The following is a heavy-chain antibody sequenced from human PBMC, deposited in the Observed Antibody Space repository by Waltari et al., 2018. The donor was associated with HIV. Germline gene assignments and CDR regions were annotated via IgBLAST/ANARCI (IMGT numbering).Heavy chain of an antibody. D-gene: IGHD3-3*01. CDR1: GGSISSSSYY. Sequence: QLQLQESGPGLVKPSETLSLTCTVSGGSISSSSYYWGWIRQPPGKGLEWIGSIYYSGSTYYNPSLKSRVTISVDTSKNQFSLKLSSVTAADTAVYYCARDLARGYDFWSGSGDFDYWGQGTLVTVSS. CDR2: IYYSGST. V-gene: IGHV4-39*07. CDR3: ARDLARGYDFWSGSGDFDY. J-gene: IGHJ4*02.